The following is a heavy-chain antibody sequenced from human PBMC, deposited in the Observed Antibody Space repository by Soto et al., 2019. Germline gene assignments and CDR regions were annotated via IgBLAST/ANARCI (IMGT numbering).Heavy chain of an antibody. CDR3: AREPDRGYCTNGVCYRGIFDY. CDR1: GGSISSYY. J-gene: IGHJ4*02. Sequence: PSETLSLTCTVSGGSISSYYWSWIRQPPGKGLEWIGYIYYSGSTNYNPSLKSRVTISVDTSKNQFSLKLSSVTAADTAVYYCAREPDRGYCTNGVCYRGIFDYWGQGTLVTVSS. CDR2: IYYSGST. D-gene: IGHD2-8*01. V-gene: IGHV4-59*01.